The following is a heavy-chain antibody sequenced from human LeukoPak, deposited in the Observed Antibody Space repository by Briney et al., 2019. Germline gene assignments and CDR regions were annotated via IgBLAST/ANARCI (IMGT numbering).Heavy chain of an antibody. CDR3: ARLNWGDSSTNYFDY. Sequence: SETLSLTCTVSGGSISSYYWSWIRQPPGRGLEWIGYINYSGSTNYNPSLKGRVTISIHTSKKQFSLKLSSVTAADTAVYYCARLNWGDSSTNYFDYWGQGTLVTVSS. J-gene: IGHJ4*02. CDR2: INYSGST. D-gene: IGHD7-27*01. V-gene: IGHV4-59*01. CDR1: GGSISSYY.